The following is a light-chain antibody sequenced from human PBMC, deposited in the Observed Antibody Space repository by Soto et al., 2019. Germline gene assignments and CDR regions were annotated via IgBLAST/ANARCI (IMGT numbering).Light chain of an antibody. Sequence: EIVLTQSPGTLSLSPGERATLSCRASQSVSSSFLAWYQQKPGQAPRLLIYGAFSRASDIPDRFSGSGSGTDFTLTISRLEAEDSAVYYCQQYGAAPRTFGQGTKVEIK. CDR2: GAF. CDR3: QQYGAAPRT. J-gene: IGKJ1*01. CDR1: QSVSSSF. V-gene: IGKV3-20*01.